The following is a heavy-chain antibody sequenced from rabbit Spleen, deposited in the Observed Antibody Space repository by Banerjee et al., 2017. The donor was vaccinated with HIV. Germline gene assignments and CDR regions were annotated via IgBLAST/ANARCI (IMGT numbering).Heavy chain of an antibody. CDR2: IDSSSSDFT. CDR1: GVSFSFNSY. Sequence: QEQLEESGGDLVKPGASLTLTCTASGVSFSFNSYMCWVRQAPGKGLEWIACIDSSSSDFTYFASWAKGRFTISKTSSTTVTLQVTSLTAADTATYFCTRDDGSGHYIDGYFDLWGPGTLVTVS. CDR3: TRDDGSGHYIDGYFDL. D-gene: IGHD1-1*01. J-gene: IGHJ4*01. V-gene: IGHV1S45*01.